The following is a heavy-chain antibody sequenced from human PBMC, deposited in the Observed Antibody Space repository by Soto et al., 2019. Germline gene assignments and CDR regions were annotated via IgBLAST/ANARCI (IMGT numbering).Heavy chain of an antibody. CDR1: GGSVTSENW. Sequence: SETLSLTCTVSGGSVTSENWWSWVRLPPGEGLEWIGEVYHSGSAHYNPSLKSRASISLDRSKNQFSLKLSSVTAADTAVYYCARVPGPWGQGTLVTVSS. J-gene: IGHJ5*02. V-gene: IGHV4-4*02. CDR3: ARVPGP. CDR2: VYHSGSA. D-gene: IGHD7-27*01.